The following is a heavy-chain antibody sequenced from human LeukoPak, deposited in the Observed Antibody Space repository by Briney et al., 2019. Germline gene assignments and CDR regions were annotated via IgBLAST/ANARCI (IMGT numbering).Heavy chain of an antibody. V-gene: IGHV1-46*01. Sequence: GASVKVSCKASGYTFTSYYMHWVRQAPGQGLEWMGIINPSGGSTSYAQKFQGRVTMTRDMSTSTVYMELSSLRSEDTAVYCCARTATTVTTRLGYWGQGTLVTVSS. D-gene: IGHD4-11*01. J-gene: IGHJ4*02. CDR1: GYTFTSYY. CDR2: INPSGGST. CDR3: ARTATTVTTRLGY.